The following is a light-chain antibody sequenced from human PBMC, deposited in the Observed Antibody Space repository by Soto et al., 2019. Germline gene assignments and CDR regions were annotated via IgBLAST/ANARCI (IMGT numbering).Light chain of an antibody. V-gene: IGKV1-5*01. CDR3: LQHDNFPWT. CDR2: GAS. J-gene: IGKJ1*01. CDR1: QNISPW. Sequence: DIQMTQSPSTLSASVGDSVTIACRASQNISPWLAWYQQKPGKAPKLLIYGASSLEGGVPSRFSGSGSGTDFTLTISSLQPEEFETYYCLQHDNFPWTVGQGTKVDIK.